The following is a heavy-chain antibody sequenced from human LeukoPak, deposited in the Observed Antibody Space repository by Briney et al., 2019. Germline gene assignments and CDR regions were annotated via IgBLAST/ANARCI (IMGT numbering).Heavy chain of an antibody. Sequence: SETLSLTCTVSGGSISSYYWSWIRQPPGKGLEWIGYIYYSGSTNYSPSLKSRVTISVDTSKNQFSLKLSSVTAADTAVYYCARDQGNYYDSSGAPYYYYGMDVWGQGTTVTVSS. CDR1: GGSISSYY. D-gene: IGHD3-22*01. V-gene: IGHV4-59*01. J-gene: IGHJ6*02. CDR3: ARDQGNYYDSSGAPYYYYGMDV. CDR2: IYYSGST.